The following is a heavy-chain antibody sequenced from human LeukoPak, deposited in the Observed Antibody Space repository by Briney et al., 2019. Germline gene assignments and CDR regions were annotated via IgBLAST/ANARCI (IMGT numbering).Heavy chain of an antibody. Sequence: SETLSLTCTVSGGSISSYYWSWIRQPPGKGLEWIGYIYYSGSTNYNPSLKSRVTISVDTSKNQFSLKLSSVTAADTAVYYCARAPRDASFDYWGQGTLVTVSS. J-gene: IGHJ4*02. CDR3: ARAPRDASFDY. CDR2: IYYSGST. V-gene: IGHV4-59*08. CDR1: GGSISSYY. D-gene: IGHD5-24*01.